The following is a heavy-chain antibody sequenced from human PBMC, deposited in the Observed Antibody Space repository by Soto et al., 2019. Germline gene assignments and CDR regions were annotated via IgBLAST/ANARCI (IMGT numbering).Heavy chain of an antibody. CDR2: ISGHNGKT. Sequence: APVKASCQTSGYTFTSFGVSCVRQALVQGLEWMGWISGHNGKTKYAQTLKGRVTMTADTSTSTVYFELRGLRPDDTAVYFCARDKMIDDYGLGTYDYWG. CDR3: ARDKMIDDYGLGTYDY. V-gene: IGHV1-18*04. D-gene: IGHD3-10*01. J-gene: IGHJ4*01. CDR1: GYTFTSFG.